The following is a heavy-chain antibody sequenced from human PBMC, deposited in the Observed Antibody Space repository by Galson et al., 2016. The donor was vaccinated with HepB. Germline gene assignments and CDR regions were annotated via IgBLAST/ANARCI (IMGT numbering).Heavy chain of an antibody. CDR3: VKGLYGSGIFGDY. D-gene: IGHD3-10*01. CDR2: ISGGGATT. J-gene: IGHJ4*02. Sequence: SLRLSCAASGFTFNSYAMSWVRQAPGQGLEWVSCISGGGATTYYAGSVKGRPTISRDNSKNTLYLHLNSLRAEDTAVYFCVKGLYGSGIFGDYWGQGTLVTVSS. CDR1: GFTFNSYA. V-gene: IGHV3-23*01.